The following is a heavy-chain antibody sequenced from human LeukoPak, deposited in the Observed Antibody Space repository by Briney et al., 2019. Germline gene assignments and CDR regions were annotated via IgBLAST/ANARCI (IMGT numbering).Heavy chain of an antibody. CDR3: ATPRYYYGSGFDP. CDR1: GGSFSGYY. V-gene: IGHV4-34*01. D-gene: IGHD3-10*01. Sequence: SETLSLTCAVYGGSFSGYYWSWLRQPPGKGLEWIGEINHSGSTNYNPSLKSRVTISVDTSKNQFSLKLSSVTAADTAVYYCATPRYYYGSGFDPWGQGTLVTVSS. J-gene: IGHJ5*02. CDR2: INHSGST.